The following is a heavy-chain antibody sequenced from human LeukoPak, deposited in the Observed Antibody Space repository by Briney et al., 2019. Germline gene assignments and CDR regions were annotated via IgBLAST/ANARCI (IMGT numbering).Heavy chain of an antibody. J-gene: IGHJ4*02. CDR1: GVTVSSNY. CDR2: IYLGGST. CDR3: ARVPIAAGLS. D-gene: IGHD6-6*01. Sequence: GGSLRLSCAASGVTVSSNYMSWVRQPPGKGLEWVAVIYLGGSTYYAHSVKGRFTNYRDNSKNTLYLQMNSLRVEDTAVYYCARVPIAAGLSWGQGTLVTVSS. V-gene: IGHV3-53*01.